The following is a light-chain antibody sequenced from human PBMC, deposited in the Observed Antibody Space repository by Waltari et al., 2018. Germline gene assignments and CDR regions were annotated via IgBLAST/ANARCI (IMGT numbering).Light chain of an antibody. Sequence: QSALTQPASVSGSPGQSITIPCTGASRDVGGYNYVSWYQQHPGKAPKLIIYDVNNRPSGLSNRFSGSKSGNRASLTISGLQAEDEADYYCCSFTSSSTWVFGGGTKLTVL. CDR3: CSFTSSSTWV. CDR2: DVN. CDR1: SRDVGGYNY. J-gene: IGLJ3*02. V-gene: IGLV2-14*03.